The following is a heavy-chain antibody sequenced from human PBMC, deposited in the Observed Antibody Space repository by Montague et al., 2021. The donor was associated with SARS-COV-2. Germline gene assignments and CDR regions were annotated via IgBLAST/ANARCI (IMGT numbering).Heavy chain of an antibody. V-gene: IGHV4-39*01. Sequence: SETLSLTCTVSGGSITTSGHYWGWIRRPPGTGLEWIASDHYSANKYYNPSLRSRLTISVDTSKNQFSLRLNSVTAADTAVYFCARQIAASGQWAFDIWGQGTAVTVSS. CDR3: ARQIAASGQWAFDI. J-gene: IGHJ3*02. D-gene: IGHD6-25*01. CDR2: DHYSANK. CDR1: GGSITTSGHY.